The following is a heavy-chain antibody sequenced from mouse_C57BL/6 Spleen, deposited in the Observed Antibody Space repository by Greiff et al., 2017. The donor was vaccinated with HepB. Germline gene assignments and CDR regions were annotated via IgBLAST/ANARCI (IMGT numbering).Heavy chain of an antibody. Sequence: QVQLKESGPGLVQPSQSLSITCTVSGFSLTSYGVHWVRQSPGKGLEWLGVIWRGGSTDYNAAFMSRLSITKDNSKSQVFFKMNSLQADDTAIYYCAKNYYGNYGGFAYWGQGTLVTVSA. CDR3: AKNYYGNYGGFAY. D-gene: IGHD2-1*01. CDR1: GFSLTSYG. J-gene: IGHJ3*01. CDR2: IWRGGST. V-gene: IGHV2-5*01.